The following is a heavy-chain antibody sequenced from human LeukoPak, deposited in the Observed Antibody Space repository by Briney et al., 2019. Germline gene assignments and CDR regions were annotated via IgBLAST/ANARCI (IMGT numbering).Heavy chain of an antibody. CDR2: ISPKSGVT. Sequence: SVKVSCKASGYTFTGYYINWVRQAPGQGLEWMGWISPKSGVTNYAQKFQGRVNMTRDTSISTAYMEVSRLTSDDTALFYCARAVGDYNETSVFQAYWGQGTLVIVSS. J-gene: IGHJ4*02. V-gene: IGHV1-2*02. D-gene: IGHD3-22*01. CDR1: GYTFTGYY. CDR3: ARAVGDYNETSVFQAY.